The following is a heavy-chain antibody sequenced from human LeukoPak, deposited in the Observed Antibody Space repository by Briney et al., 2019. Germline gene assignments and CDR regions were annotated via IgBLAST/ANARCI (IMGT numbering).Heavy chain of an antibody. CDR2: INPNSGGT. D-gene: IGHD3-10*01. V-gene: IGHV1-2*02. CDR1: GYTFTGYY. J-gene: IGHJ3*02. CDR3: ARGGGLSPRGNAFDI. Sequence: ASVKVSCKASGYTFTGYYMHWVRQAPGQGLEWMGWINPNSGGTNYAQKFQGRVTMTRDTSISTAYMELSRLRSDDTAVYYCARGGGLSPRGNAFDIWGQGTMVTVSS.